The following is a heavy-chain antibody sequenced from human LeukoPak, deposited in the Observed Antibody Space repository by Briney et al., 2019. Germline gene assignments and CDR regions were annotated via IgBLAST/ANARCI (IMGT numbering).Heavy chain of an antibody. CDR3: ARDGYNKPAFDY. CDR1: GYTFTSYY. Sequence: ASVTVSCKASGYTFTSYYMHWVRQAPGQGLEGMGIINPSGGSTSYAQKFQGRVTMTRDTSTSTVYMELSSLRSEDTAVYYCARDGYNKPAFDYWGQGTLVTVSS. CDR2: INPSGGST. V-gene: IGHV1-46*01. J-gene: IGHJ4*02. D-gene: IGHD5-24*01.